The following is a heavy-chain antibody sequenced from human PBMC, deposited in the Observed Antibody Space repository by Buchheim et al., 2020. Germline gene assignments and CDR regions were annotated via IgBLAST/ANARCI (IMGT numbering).Heavy chain of an antibody. D-gene: IGHD3-3*01. Sequence: QVQLQESGPGLVKPSETLSLTCTVSGGSISSYYWSWIRQPPGKGLEWIGYIYYSGSTNYHPSLTSRVTISVDTSKNQISLKLSSVTAADTAVYYCARDYYDFWSGYYYYYGMDVWGQGTT. CDR2: IYYSGST. CDR1: GGSISSYY. CDR3: ARDYYDFWSGYYYYYGMDV. V-gene: IGHV4-59*01. J-gene: IGHJ6*02.